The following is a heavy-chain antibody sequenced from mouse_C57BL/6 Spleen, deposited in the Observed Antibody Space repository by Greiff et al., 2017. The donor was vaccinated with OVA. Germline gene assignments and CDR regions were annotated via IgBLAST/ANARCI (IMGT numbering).Heavy chain of an antibody. D-gene: IGHD4-1*01. CDR2: ISYDGSN. V-gene: IGHV3-6*01. CDR3: ARWELAWFAY. Sequence: EVKLMESGPGLVKPSQSLSLTCSVTGYSITSGYYWNWIRQFPGNKLEWMGYISYDGSNNYNPSLKNRISITRDTSKNQFFLKLNSVTTEDTATYYCARWELAWFAYWGQGTLVTVSA. J-gene: IGHJ3*01. CDR1: GYSITSGYY.